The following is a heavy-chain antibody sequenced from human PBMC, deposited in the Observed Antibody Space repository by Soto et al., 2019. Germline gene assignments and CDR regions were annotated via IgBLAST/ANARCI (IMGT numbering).Heavy chain of an antibody. CDR1: GGSISSGGYS. D-gene: IGHD5-18*01. CDR3: ARSGYSFGSYWYFDL. Sequence: QPQLLESGSGLVKPSQTLSLTCVYSGGSISSGGYSWSWIRQPPGKGLEWIGYIYHGGSTSYNPSLKRRVSISVDRSKNRFSLRLTSVTAADTAVYYCARSGYSFGSYWYFDLWGRGTL. V-gene: IGHV4-30-2*01. J-gene: IGHJ2*01. CDR2: IYHGGST.